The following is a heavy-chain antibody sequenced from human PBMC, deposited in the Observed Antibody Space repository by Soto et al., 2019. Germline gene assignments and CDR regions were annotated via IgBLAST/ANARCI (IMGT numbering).Heavy chain of an antibody. CDR2: IYWDDDK. Sequence: QITLKESGPTLVKPTETLTLTCTFSGFSLSTSGVGVGWIRQPPGEALEYLAHIYWDDDKRYNPSLESRLTITKDTSKNQVVLTMTNMDPVDTGTYYCVHRPRSGGSLPFDYWGQGTLVTVSS. CDR3: VHRPRSGGSLPFDY. J-gene: IGHJ4*02. D-gene: IGHD6-19*01. V-gene: IGHV2-5*02. CDR1: GFSLSTSGVG.